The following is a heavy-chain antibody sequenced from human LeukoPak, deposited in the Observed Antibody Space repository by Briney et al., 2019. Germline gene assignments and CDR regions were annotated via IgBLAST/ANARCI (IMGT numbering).Heavy chain of an antibody. CDR1: GFTFSTHW. Sequence: HPGGSLRLSCVASGFTFSTHWVSWVRQAPGKGLEWVANIKEDGSTTDYVDSVKGRFTISRDNAKNSVCLQMNSLRAADTAVYYCAPQTMILVLGGQGTLVTVSS. D-gene: IGHD3-22*01. J-gene: IGHJ4*02. V-gene: IGHV3-7*01. CDR3: APQTMILVL. CDR2: IKEDGSTT.